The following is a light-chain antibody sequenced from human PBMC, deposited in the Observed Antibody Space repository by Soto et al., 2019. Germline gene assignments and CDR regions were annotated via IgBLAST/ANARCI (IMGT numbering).Light chain of an antibody. CDR1: SSDVGSYDY. V-gene: IGLV2-11*01. CDR2: NVN. Sequence: QSALIQPPSVSGSPGQSVTISCTGASSDVGSYDYVSWYQQHPGTVPKPMIYNVNTQPSGVPDRFSGSKSGNPASVAVSGHQRAHIPAVHPGVFGGGTQLTVL. CDR3: GV. J-gene: IGLJ3*02.